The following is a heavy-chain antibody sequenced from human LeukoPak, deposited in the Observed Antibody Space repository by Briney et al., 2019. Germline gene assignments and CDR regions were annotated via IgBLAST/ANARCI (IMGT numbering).Heavy chain of an antibody. D-gene: IGHD3-22*01. Sequence: GGSLRLSCAASGFTFSDYYMSWIRQAPGKGLEWVSGISGSGDNTYYADSVKGRFTISRDNSKNTLYVQVNGLGTEDTAAYYCAKGSYYDSSGSFYFDYWGQGTLVTVSS. CDR1: GFTFSDYY. J-gene: IGHJ4*02. CDR2: ISGSGDNT. V-gene: IGHV3-23*01. CDR3: AKGSYYDSSGSFYFDY.